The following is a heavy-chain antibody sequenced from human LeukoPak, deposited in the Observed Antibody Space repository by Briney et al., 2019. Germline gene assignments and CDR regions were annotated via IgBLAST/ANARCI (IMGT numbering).Heavy chain of an antibody. CDR2: IYHSGST. D-gene: IGHD6-19*01. Sequence: PSETLSLTCAVPGGSISSGGYSWSWIRQPPGKGLEWIWYIYHSGSTYYNPSLKSRVTISVDRSKNQFSLKLSSVTAADTAVYYCARVGQWLLPDYWGQGTLVTVSS. J-gene: IGHJ4*02. CDR1: GGSISSGGYS. CDR3: ARVGQWLLPDY. V-gene: IGHV4-30-2*01.